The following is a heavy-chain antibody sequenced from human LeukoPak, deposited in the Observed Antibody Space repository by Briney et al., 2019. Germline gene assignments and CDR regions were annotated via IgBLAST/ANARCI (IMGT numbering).Heavy chain of an antibody. CDR3: ARRVASANDAFDI. V-gene: IGHV3-21*01. CDR1: GFTFSSYS. J-gene: IGHJ3*02. D-gene: IGHD6-13*01. CDR2: ISSGSTYI. Sequence: PGGSLRLSCAASGFTFSSYSMNWVRQAPGKGLEGVSSISSGSTYIYYGDSLKGRFTISRDNAKNSLYLQMNSLRAEDTAVYYCARRVASANDAFDIWGQGTMVTVSS.